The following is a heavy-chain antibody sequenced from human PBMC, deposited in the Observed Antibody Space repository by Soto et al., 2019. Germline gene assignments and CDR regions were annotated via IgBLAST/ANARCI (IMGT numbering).Heavy chain of an antibody. CDR1: GFTVSSNY. Sequence: PGGSLRLSCAASGFTVSSNYMSWVRQAPGKGLEWVSVIYSGGSTYYADSVKGRFTISRDNSKNTLYLQMNSLRAEDTAVYYCARGHYYDSSGYRMYYLDYWGQGTLVTVSS. CDR2: IYSGGST. J-gene: IGHJ4*02. V-gene: IGHV3-53*01. D-gene: IGHD3-22*01. CDR3: ARGHYYDSSGYRMYYLDY.